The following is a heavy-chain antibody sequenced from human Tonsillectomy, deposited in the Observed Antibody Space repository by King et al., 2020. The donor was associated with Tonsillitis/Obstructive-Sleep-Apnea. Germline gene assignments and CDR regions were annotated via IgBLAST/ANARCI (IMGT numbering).Heavy chain of an antibody. D-gene: IGHD2-15*01. Sequence: VQLVESGGGVVQPGRSLRLSCAASGFTFFSYAMHWVRQAPGKGLEWVAVISYDGSNTYYADSVKGRFTISRDNSKNTLSLQMNSLRPEDTAVYYCARGPRWEIVVGIPDYYYYYMDGWGKGTTVTVSS. CDR1: GFTFFSYA. CDR3: ARGPRWEIVVGIPDYYYYYMDG. CDR2: ISYDGSNT. V-gene: IGHV3-30*04. J-gene: IGHJ6*03.